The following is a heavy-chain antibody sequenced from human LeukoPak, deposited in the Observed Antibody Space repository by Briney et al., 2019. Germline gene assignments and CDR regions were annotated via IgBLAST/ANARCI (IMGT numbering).Heavy chain of an antibody. Sequence: GGSLRLSCAASGFTFDDYAMHWVRQAPGKGLEWVSGISWNSGNIGYADSVKGRFTISRDNAKNSLYLQMNSLRAEDTAVYYCARDVFGSVDYWGQGTLVTVSS. CDR2: ISWNSGNI. J-gene: IGHJ4*02. CDR1: GFTFDDYA. CDR3: ARDVFGSVDY. D-gene: IGHD3-3*01. V-gene: IGHV3-9*01.